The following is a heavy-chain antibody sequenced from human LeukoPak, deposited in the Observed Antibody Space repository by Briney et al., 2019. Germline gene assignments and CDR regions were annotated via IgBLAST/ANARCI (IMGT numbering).Heavy chain of an antibody. V-gene: IGHV1-18*01. D-gene: IGHD2-2*01. Sequence: ASVKVSCKASGGTFSSYAISWVRQAPGQGLEWMGWINTYNGNTNYPQKLQGRVTMTTDTSTSTAYMELRSLRSDDTAVYYCARDRDIIVVPAAIPPSDPWGQGTLVTVSS. CDR1: GGTFSSYA. J-gene: IGHJ5*02. CDR2: INTYNGNT. CDR3: ARDRDIIVVPAAIPPSDP.